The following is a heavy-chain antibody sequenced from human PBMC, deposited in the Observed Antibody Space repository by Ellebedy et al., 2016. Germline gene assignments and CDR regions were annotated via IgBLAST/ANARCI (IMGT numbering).Heavy chain of an antibody. D-gene: IGHD3-22*01. CDR2: INAGNGNT. V-gene: IGHV1-3*01. CDR3: ARDMYSSGSYYDRVAFDI. CDR1: GYTFTSYD. Sequence: ASVKVSCKASGYTFTSYDINWVRQATGQGLEWMGWINAGNGNTKYSQKFQGRVTINRDTSANTAYMELINLRSEDTAVYFCARDMYSSGSYYDRVAFDIWGQGTVVTVSS. J-gene: IGHJ3*02.